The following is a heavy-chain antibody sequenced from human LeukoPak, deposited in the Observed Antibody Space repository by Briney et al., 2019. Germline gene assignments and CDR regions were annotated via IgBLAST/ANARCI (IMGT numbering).Heavy chain of an antibody. V-gene: IGHV3-23*01. CDR3: AKAYSSGLYEDAFHI. J-gene: IGHJ3*02. D-gene: IGHD6-25*01. CDR1: GFTFKFYA. CDR2: ITGDASVT. Sequence: GGSLRLSCAGSGFTFKFYAMTWVRQAPGKGLEWVSGITGDASVTYDADSVKGRFNISRDNSKNTLYLQLSSLRVEDTAVYYCAKAYSSGLYEDAFHIWSQGTKVTVSP.